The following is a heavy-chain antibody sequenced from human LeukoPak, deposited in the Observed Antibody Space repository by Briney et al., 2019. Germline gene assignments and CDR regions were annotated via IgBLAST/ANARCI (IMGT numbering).Heavy chain of an antibody. CDR1: GFTFTTYS. J-gene: IGHJ4*02. D-gene: IGHD4-17*01. V-gene: IGHV3-21*01. CDR2: ISSGSSAI. Sequence: GGSLRLSCEASGFTFTTYSMTWVRQAPGKGLEWVSIISSGSSAIFSADALKGRFTISRDDAKNLLYLDMNSLRAEDTAVCYCARGHTAVTRHFDFWGQGTLVTVSS. CDR3: ARGHTAVTRHFDF.